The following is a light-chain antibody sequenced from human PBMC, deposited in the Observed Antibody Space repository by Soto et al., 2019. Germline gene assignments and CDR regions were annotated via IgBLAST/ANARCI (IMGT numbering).Light chain of an antibody. J-gene: IGLJ1*01. Sequence: QSVLTQPASVSGSPGQSITISCTGTSSDVGSYNLVSWYQQHPGKAPKLMIYEDSKRPSGVSNRFTGSKSGNTAALTISGLKTDDEADAYCCSYADSSTYVFGTGTKVTVL. CDR3: CSYADSSTYV. CDR2: EDS. CDR1: SSDVGSYNL. V-gene: IGLV2-23*01.